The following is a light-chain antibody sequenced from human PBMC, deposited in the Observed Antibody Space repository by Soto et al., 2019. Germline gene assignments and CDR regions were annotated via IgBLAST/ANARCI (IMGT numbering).Light chain of an antibody. CDR1: SSDVGTYNY. Sequence: QSVLTQPASVSGSPGQSITISCTGTSSDVGTYNYVSWYQQHPGKAPKLMIFDVSSRPSGVSNRFSGSKSGNTASLTISGLQAEDEADYYCSSYTTSSTVVFGGGTKLIVL. V-gene: IGLV2-14*03. CDR3: SSYTTSSTVV. J-gene: IGLJ2*01. CDR2: DVS.